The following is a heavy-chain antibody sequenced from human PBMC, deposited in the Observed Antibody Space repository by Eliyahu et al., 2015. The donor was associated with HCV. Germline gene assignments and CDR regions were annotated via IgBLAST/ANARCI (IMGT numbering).Heavy chain of an antibody. V-gene: IGHV4-59*01. J-gene: IGHJ5*02. CDR2: IYYTGNI. D-gene: IGHD4-17*01. CDR3: ARGGDYGVYVYNWFDL. CDR1: GDSMXTYY. Sequence: QVQLQESGPGLVKPSETLSLTCTVSGDSMXTYYWSWIRQPPGKGLEWIGYIYYTGNINYNPSLKSRVSISVGTSKTQFTLKLSSVTAADTAVYYCARGGDYGVYVYNWFDLWGQGSLVTVSS.